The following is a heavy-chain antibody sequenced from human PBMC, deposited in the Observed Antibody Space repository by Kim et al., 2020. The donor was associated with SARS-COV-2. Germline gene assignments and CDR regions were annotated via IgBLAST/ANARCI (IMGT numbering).Heavy chain of an antibody. CDR1: GFTFSSYG. CDR2: ISYVGSQE. V-gene: IGHV3-30*18. CDR3: AKDYDFRNYYGMDV. Sequence: GGSLRLSCAASGFTFSSYGMHWVRQAPGKGLEWVAVISYVGSQEHYADSVKGRFTISRDNSKNTLYLQMNSLRPEDTAVYYCAKDYDFRNYYGMDVWGQGTTIPGSS. D-gene: IGHD3-3*01. J-gene: IGHJ6*02.